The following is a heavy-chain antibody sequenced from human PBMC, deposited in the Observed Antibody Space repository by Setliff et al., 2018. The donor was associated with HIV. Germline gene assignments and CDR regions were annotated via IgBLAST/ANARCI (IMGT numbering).Heavy chain of an antibody. CDR3: ARRGAYGYDYFDY. CDR1: GYSISSGYY. Sequence: KTSETLSLTCVVSGYSISSGYYWDWIRQPPGKGLEWIANIFHSASTNYNPSLKSRVTISIDTSKNQFSLKLTSVTAADTAVYYCARRGAYGYDYFDYWGPGTLVTVSS. CDR2: IFHSAST. V-gene: IGHV4-38-2*01. D-gene: IGHD5-12*01. J-gene: IGHJ4*02.